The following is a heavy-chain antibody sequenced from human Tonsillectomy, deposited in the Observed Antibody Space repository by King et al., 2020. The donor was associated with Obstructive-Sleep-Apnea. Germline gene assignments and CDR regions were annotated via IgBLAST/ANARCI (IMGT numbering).Heavy chain of an antibody. CDR3: AHSQVGTTPYY. J-gene: IGHJ4*02. V-gene: IGHV2-5*02. CDR2: LYWDDDR. Sequence: TLKESGPTLVKPTQTRTLTCTFSGISLSPRGEGVGWIRQPPGKALEWLALLYWDDDRRYSPSLKSRLTITKDTSNNQVVLTMTNMDPVDTATYYCAHSQVGTTPYYWGQGTLVTVSS. CDR1: GISLSPRGEG. D-gene: IGHD1-26*01.